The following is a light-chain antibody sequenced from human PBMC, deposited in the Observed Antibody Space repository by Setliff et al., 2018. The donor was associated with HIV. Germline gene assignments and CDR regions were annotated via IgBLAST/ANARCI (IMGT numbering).Light chain of an antibody. Sequence: QSALTQPASVSGSPGQSITIPCTGTSSDIGGYNSVSWYQQHPDKAPKLMIYDVTKRPSGVSNRFSGSKSGNTASLTISGLQAEDEADYYCCSYADSNTFVFGTGTKSHRP. CDR2: DVT. CDR3: CSYADSNTFV. V-gene: IGLV2-23*02. CDR1: SSDIGGYNS. J-gene: IGLJ1*01.